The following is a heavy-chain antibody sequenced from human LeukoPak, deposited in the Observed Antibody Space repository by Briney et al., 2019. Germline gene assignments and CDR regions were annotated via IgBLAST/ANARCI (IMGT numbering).Heavy chain of an antibody. CDR2: ISAYNGNT. D-gene: IGHD2-2*01. J-gene: IGHJ6*02. V-gene: IGHV1-18*01. CDR3: ARDRYCSSTSCRYYYYYDMDV. CDR1: GYTFTSYG. Sequence: GASVKVSCKASGYTFTSYGISWVRQAPGQGLEWMGWISAYNGNTNYAQKLQGRVTMATDTSTSTAYMELRSLRSDDTAVYYCARDRYCSSTSCRYYYYYDMDVWGQGTTVTVSS.